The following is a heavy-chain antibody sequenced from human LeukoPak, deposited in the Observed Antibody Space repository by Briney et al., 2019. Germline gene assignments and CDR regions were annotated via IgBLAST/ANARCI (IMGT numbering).Heavy chain of an antibody. J-gene: IGHJ4*02. Sequence: GGSLRLSCAASGFTFDDYTMHWVRQAPGKGLEWVSVISGSSDITYYADSVKGRFTISRDNSKNTLYLQMNSLRAEDTAVYYCAKDKRGIQLWFMDYWGQGTLVTVSS. CDR3: AKDKRGIQLWFMDY. V-gene: IGHV3-23*01. D-gene: IGHD5-18*01. CDR2: ISGSSDIT. CDR1: GFTFDDYT.